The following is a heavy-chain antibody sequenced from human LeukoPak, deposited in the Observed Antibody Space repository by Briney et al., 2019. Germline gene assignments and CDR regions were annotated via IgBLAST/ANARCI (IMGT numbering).Heavy chain of an antibody. CDR2: ISISGGSA. CDR3: AKDRDLLFAHCWFDL. D-gene: IGHD3-10*01. V-gene: IGHV3-23*01. J-gene: IGHJ5*02. CDR1: GFTFSTYA. Sequence: PGGSLRLSCAASGFTFSTYAMSWVRQAPGKGLEWVSGISISGGSAYYADSVKGRFTISSENSNNTLYLHMNDCRAEDTAVCYCAKDRDLLFAHCWFDLWGQGILVTVSS.